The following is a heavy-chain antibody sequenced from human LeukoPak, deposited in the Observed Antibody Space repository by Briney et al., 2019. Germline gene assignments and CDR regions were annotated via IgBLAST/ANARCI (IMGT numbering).Heavy chain of an antibody. CDR2: ISSSSSYI. Sequence: GGSLRLSCAASGFTFSSYSMNWVRQAPGKGLEWVSSISSSSSYIYYADSVKGRFTISRDNAKNSLYLQMNSLRAEDTAVYYCARDGGSYGSGSCYNNYWGQGTLVTVSS. CDR1: GFTFSSYS. V-gene: IGHV3-21*01. J-gene: IGHJ4*02. D-gene: IGHD3-10*01. CDR3: ARDGGSYGSGSCYNNY.